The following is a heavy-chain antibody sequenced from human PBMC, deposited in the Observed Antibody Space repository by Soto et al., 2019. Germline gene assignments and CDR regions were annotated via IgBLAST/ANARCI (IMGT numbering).Heavy chain of an antibody. V-gene: IGHV3-74*01. CDR1: VFTFISYW. CDR3: ARDGGIVGARGFDP. J-gene: IGHJ5*02. Sequence: GWSLRLSCASSVFTFISYWMHWVRQAPGKGLVWVSRINSDGSSTSYADSVKGRFTISRDNAKNTLYLQMNSLRAEDTAVYYCARDGGIVGARGFDPWGQGTLVTVSS. D-gene: IGHD1-26*01. CDR2: INSDGSST.